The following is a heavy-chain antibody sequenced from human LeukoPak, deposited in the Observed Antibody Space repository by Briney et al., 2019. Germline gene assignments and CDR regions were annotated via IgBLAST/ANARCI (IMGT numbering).Heavy chain of an antibody. V-gene: IGHV4-59*01. CDR3: ARGIDILRFLEWSNDAFDI. CDR1: GGSISSYY. J-gene: IGHJ3*02. CDR2: IYYSGST. Sequence: SETLSLTCTVSGGSISSYYWSWIRQPPGKGLEWIGYIYYSGSTNYNPSLKSRVTISVDTSKNQFSLKLSSVTAADTAVYYCARGIDILRFLEWSNDAFDIWGQGTMVTVSS. D-gene: IGHD3-3*01.